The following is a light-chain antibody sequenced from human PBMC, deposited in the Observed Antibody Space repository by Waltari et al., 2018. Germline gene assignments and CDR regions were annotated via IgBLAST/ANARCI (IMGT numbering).Light chain of an antibody. CDR1: SGYSSNI. J-gene: IGLJ3*02. V-gene: IGLV4-69*01. CDR3: QTGGHGSWV. CDR2: INRDGSH. Sequence: QLVLTQSPSASASLGASVKLTCTLSSGYSSNIVAWHQQPPEKGPRYLLKINRDGSHNKGDEIPARFSGSSSGAERYLTISSVQPEDEADYYCQTGGHGSWVFGGGTTLTVL.